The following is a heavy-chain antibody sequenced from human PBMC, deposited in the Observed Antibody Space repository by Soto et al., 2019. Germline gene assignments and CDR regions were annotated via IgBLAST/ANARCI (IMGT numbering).Heavy chain of an antibody. J-gene: IGHJ4*02. CDR3: ARPSGSYLYYFDY. Sequence: SQTLSLTCAISGDSVSSNSAAWNWIRQSPSRGLEWLGRTYYRSKWYNDYAVSVKSRITINPVTSKNQFSLKLSSVTAADTAVYYCARPSGSYLYYFDYWGQGTLVTVSS. D-gene: IGHD1-26*01. CDR2: TYYRSKWYN. V-gene: IGHV6-1*01. CDR1: GDSVSSNSAA.